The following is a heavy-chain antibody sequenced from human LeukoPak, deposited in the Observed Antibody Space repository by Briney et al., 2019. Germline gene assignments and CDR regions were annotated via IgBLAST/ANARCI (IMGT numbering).Heavy chain of an antibody. Sequence: GGPLTLLCSPSGFPFRIYPMRWPRQPPGKGLEGVAAICGSGGSTYYADSVKGRFTISRDNSKNTLYLQMNSLRVEDTAVYYCAKALLGYSGYDSFDIWGQGTMVTVSS. V-gene: IGHV3-23*01. CDR2: ICGSGGST. D-gene: IGHD5-12*01. CDR1: GFPFRIYP. J-gene: IGHJ3*02. CDR3: AKALLGYSGYDSFDI.